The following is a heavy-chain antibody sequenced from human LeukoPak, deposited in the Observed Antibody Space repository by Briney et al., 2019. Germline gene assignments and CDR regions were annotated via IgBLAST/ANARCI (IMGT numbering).Heavy chain of an antibody. CDR2: IYSGGST. CDR1: GFTFSSYA. V-gene: IGHV3-66*01. CDR3: ARGGYYYDSSAAFDI. J-gene: IGHJ3*02. Sequence: PGGSLRLSCAASGFTFSSYAMSWVRQAPGKGLEWVSVIYSGGSTYYADSVKGRFTISRDNSKNTLYLQMNSLRAEDTAVYYCARGGYYYDSSAAFDIWGQGTMVTVSS. D-gene: IGHD3-22*01.